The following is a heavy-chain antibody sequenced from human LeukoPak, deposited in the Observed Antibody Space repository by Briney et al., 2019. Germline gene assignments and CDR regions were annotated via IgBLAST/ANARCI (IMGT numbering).Heavy chain of an antibody. CDR2: IYHSGST. V-gene: IGHV4-4*02. CDR1: GGSISSSNW. J-gene: IGHJ4*02. CDR3: ARAHCSGGSCCFDY. Sequence: PSETLSLTCAVSGGSISSSNWWSWVRQPPGKGLEWIGEIYHSGSTYYNPSLKSRVTISVDTSKNQFSLKLSSVTAADTAVYYCARAHCSGGSCCFDYWGQGTLVTVSS. D-gene: IGHD2-15*01.